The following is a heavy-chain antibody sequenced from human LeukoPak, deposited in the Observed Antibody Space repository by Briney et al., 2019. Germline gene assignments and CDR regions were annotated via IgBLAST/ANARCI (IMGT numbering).Heavy chain of an antibody. V-gene: IGHV1-2*04. CDR2: INPNSGGT. CDR3: ARGGVAEDYYYYGMDV. J-gene: IGHJ6*02. D-gene: IGHD6-19*01. Sequence: ASVKVSCKASGGTFSSYAISWVRQAPGQGLEWMGWINPNSGGTNYAQKFQGWVTMTRDTSISTAYMELSRLRSDDTAVYYCARGGVAEDYYYYGMDVWGQGTTVTVSS. CDR1: GGTFSSYA.